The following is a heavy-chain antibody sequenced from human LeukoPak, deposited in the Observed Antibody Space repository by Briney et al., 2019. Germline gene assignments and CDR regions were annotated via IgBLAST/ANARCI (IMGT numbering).Heavy chain of an antibody. J-gene: IGHJ4*02. CDR2: IYYSGST. Sequence: SETLSLTCAVSGGSIGSGGYSWSWIRQPPGKGLEWIGYIYYSGSTYYNPSLKSRVTISVDTSKNQFSLKLSSVTAADTAVYYCARFSSIAAAFDYWGLGTLVTVSS. CDR1: GGSIGSGGYS. CDR3: ARFSSIAAAFDY. D-gene: IGHD6-13*01. V-gene: IGHV4-30-4*07.